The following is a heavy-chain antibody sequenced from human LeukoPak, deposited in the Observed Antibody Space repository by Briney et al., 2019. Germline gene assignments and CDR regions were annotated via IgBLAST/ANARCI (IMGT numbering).Heavy chain of an antibody. D-gene: IGHD1-14*01. CDR2: TDVSGCST. CDR3: AKDRPPSSAEPTNFDY. J-gene: IGHJ4*02. V-gene: IGHV3-23*01. CDR1: GFTFSSYA. Sequence: PGGSLTLSCAASGFTFSSYAMSWVGQAPRKGLEWVSATDVSGCSTYYADSVRGRFTISRDNSKNTLYLPMNSLRVQDTAVYYCAKDRPPSSAEPTNFDYWGQGTLVTVSS.